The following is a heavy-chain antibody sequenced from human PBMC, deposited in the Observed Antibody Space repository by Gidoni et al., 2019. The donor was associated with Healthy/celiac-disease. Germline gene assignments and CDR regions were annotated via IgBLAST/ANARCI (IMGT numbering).Heavy chain of an antibody. CDR1: GFTFSSYA. D-gene: IGHD1-26*01. CDR3: ARDVWELVEGDAPDY. V-gene: IGHV3-30-3*01. J-gene: IGHJ4*02. CDR2: ISYDGSNK. Sequence: QVQLVESGGGVVQPGRSLRLSCAASGFTFSSYAMHWVRQAPGKGLEWVAVISYDGSNKYYADSVKGRFTISRDNSKNTLYLQMNSLRAEDTAVYYCARDVWELVEGDAPDYWGQGTLVTVSS.